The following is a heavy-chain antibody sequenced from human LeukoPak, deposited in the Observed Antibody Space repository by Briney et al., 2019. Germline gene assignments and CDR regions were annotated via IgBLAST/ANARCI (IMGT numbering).Heavy chain of an antibody. CDR1: GYTFTTYA. CDR2: ISSYNGNT. J-gene: IGHJ6*02. V-gene: IGHV1-8*02. Sequence: GASVKVSCKASGYTFTTYAITWVRQAPGQGLEWMGWISSYNGNTIYAQKFQGRVTMTRNTSISTAYMELSSLRSEDTAVYYCARGRGLGRYSGYDPTRRKWGTYYYGMDVWGQGTTVTVSS. D-gene: IGHD5-12*01. CDR3: ARGRGLGRYSGYDPTRRKWGTYYYGMDV.